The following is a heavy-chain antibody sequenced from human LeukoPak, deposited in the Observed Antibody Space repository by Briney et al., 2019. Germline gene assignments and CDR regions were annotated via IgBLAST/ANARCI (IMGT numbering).Heavy chain of an antibody. CDR3: ARVPYSGSYST. Sequence: SETLSLTCTVSGGSISSYYWSWIRQPPRRGLEWIGYVFYSGSINYNPSLKSRVTISIAASKNQFSLKLSSVTAADTAVYYCARVPYSGSYSTWGQGKLVTVSS. D-gene: IGHD1-26*01. V-gene: IGHV4-59*01. J-gene: IGHJ4*02. CDR2: VFYSGSI. CDR1: GGSISSYY.